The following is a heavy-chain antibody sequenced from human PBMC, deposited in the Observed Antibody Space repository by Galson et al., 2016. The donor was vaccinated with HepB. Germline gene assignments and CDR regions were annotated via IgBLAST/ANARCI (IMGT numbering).Heavy chain of an antibody. V-gene: IGHV4-39*01. CDR2: IYYVGNT. Sequence: SETLSLTCTVSGGSISSNSYYWGWIRQPPGKGLEWIGSIYYVGNTYYNPSLKSRVIISIATSNNRVSLKLRSVTAADTAVYYCARHERLLSWFDPWGQGSLDTVSS. D-gene: IGHD5-12*01. CDR3: ARHERLLSWFDP. J-gene: IGHJ5*02. CDR1: GGSISSNSYY.